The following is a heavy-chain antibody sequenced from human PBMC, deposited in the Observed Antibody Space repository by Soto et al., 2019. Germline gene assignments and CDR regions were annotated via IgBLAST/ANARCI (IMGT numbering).Heavy chain of an antibody. CDR3: AASQQFDY. V-gene: IGHV1-18*01. CDR2: INTYDGNT. CDR1: GYTFTSYD. J-gene: IGHJ4*02. D-gene: IGHD6-13*01. Sequence: GASVKVSCKASGYTFTSYDINWVRQATGQGLEWMGWINTYDGNTNHAQKFQGRVTMTTDTSTSTAYMELRSLSSDDTAVYYCAASQQFDYWGQGTLVTVSS.